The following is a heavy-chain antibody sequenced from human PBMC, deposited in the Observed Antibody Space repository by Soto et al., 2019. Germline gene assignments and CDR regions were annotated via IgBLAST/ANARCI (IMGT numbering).Heavy chain of an antibody. CDR1: GFTFSSYA. V-gene: IGHV3-23*01. D-gene: IGHD5-12*01. Sequence: GGSLRLSCAASGFTFSSYAMGWVRQGPGKGLEWVAVVSIGGSTHYADSVKGRFTISRDNAKNSLYLQMNSLRAEDTAVYYCARDRYGYDKIDYWGQGTLVTVSS. CDR2: VSIGGST. CDR3: ARDRYGYDKIDY. J-gene: IGHJ4*02.